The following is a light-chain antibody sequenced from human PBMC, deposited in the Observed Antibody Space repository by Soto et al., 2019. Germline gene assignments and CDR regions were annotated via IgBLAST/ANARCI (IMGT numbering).Light chain of an antibody. Sequence: IVMTQSLATLSVSPGERATLSCRASQSLRSNLAWYQQKPGQAPRLLIYGASTRATGIPARFSGSGSGTEFTLTISSLQSEDFAVYYCQQYNDCPPITFGQGTRLEIK. CDR1: QSLRSN. CDR2: GAS. CDR3: QQYNDCPPIT. V-gene: IGKV3-15*01. J-gene: IGKJ5*01.